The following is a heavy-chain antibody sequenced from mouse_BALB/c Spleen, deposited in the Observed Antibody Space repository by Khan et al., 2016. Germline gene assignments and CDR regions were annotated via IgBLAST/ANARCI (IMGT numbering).Heavy chain of an antibody. Sequence: EVQLQESGPGLAKPSQSLSLTCTVTGYSIPSHYSWHWIRHFPGNKLEWMGYIHYSGSTNYNPSLKSRISITRDTSKNQFFLQLNSVTTEDTATYYCATSTSGYWYYFDYWGQGTTLTVSS. CDR3: ATSTSGYWYYFDY. D-gene: IGHD3-1*01. J-gene: IGHJ2*01. V-gene: IGHV3-1*02. CDR1: GYSIPSHYS. CDR2: IHYSGST.